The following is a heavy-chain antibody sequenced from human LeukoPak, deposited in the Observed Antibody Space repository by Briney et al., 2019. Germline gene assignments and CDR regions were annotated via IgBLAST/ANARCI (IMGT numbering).Heavy chain of an antibody. J-gene: IGHJ3*02. Sequence: ASVKVSCKASGYTFTSYGISWVRQAPGQGLEWMGWISAYNGNTNYAQKLQGRVTMTTDTSTSTAYMELSSLRSEDTAVYYCANDFWSGWGAFDIWGQGTMVTVSS. CDR1: GYTFTSYG. CDR2: ISAYNGNT. V-gene: IGHV1-18*01. D-gene: IGHD3-3*01. CDR3: ANDFWSGWGAFDI.